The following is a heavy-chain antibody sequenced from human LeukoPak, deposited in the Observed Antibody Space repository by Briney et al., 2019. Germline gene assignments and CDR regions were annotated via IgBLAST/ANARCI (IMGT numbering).Heavy chain of an antibody. CDR2: ISGSGGET. CDR3: ASHYGSGSNNWLGP. J-gene: IGHJ5*02. V-gene: IGHV3-23*01. D-gene: IGHD3-10*01. CDR1: GVTYG. Sequence: GGSLRLSCAASGVTYGMSWVRQAPGKGLAWVSAISGSGGETYYADSVKGRFTISRDNSKSTLYLQMNSLRAEDSAIYYCASHYGSGSNNWLGPWGQGTLVTVSS.